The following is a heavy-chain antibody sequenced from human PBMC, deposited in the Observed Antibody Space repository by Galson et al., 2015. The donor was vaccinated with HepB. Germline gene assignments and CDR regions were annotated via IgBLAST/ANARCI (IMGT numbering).Heavy chain of an antibody. Sequence: SLRLSCAASGFTFSSYALSWVRQAPGKGLEWVSTISGSGGYTYYADSVKGRFTISRDNSKNTLYLQMNSLRTEETAVYYCAKTYYYDSSGRAIVDSWGQGTLVTVSS. CDR3: AKTYYYDSSGRAIVDS. D-gene: IGHD3-22*01. J-gene: IGHJ5*01. CDR2: ISGSGGYT. V-gene: IGHV3-23*01. CDR1: GFTFSSYA.